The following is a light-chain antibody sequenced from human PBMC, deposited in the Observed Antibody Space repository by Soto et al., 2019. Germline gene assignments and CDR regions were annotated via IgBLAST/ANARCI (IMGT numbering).Light chain of an antibody. V-gene: IGLV1-44*01. Sequence: QSVLTQPPSASGAPGQGISISCSGSSSNIGGNSVSWYRQVPGTAPKLLIFSNHQRPSGVPDRFSGSKSGTSASLAISGLQSEDEAVYYCSTWDDSLRGLVFGGGTKVTVL. CDR3: STWDDSLRGLV. CDR1: SSNIGGNS. CDR2: SNH. J-gene: IGLJ2*01.